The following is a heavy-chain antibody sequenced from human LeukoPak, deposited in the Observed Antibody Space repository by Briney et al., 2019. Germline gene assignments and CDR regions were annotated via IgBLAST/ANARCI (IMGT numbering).Heavy chain of an antibody. D-gene: IGHD6-19*01. J-gene: IGHJ4*02. CDR3: ARDPASRVAGHVGIDY. CDR1: GGSISSGSYY. Sequence: PSETLSLTCTISGGSISSGSYYWSWIRQPPGKGLEWVGYIYYSGSTNYNPSLKSRVTISVDTSKNQFSLKLSSVTAADTAVYYCARDPASRVAGHVGIDYWGQGTLVTVSS. CDR2: IYYSGST. V-gene: IGHV4-61*01.